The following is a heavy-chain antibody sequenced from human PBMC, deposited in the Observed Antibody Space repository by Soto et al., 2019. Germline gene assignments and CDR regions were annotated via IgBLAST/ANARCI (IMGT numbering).Heavy chain of an antibody. CDR3: ARARDYDFWSGYSRPYGMDV. V-gene: IGHV1-18*01. D-gene: IGHD3-3*01. Sequence: ASVKVSCKASGYTFTSYGISWVRQAPGQGLEWMGWISAYNGNTNYAQKLQGRVTMTTDTSTSTAYMELRSLRSDDTAVYYCARARDYDFWSGYSRPYGMDVWGQGTTVTVSS. CDR1: GYTFTSYG. CDR2: ISAYNGNT. J-gene: IGHJ6*01.